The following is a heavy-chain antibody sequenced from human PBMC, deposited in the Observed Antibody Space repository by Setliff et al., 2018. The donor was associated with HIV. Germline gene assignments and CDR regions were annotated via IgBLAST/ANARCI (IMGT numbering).Heavy chain of an antibody. J-gene: IGHJ4*02. CDR2: IFYTGST. D-gene: IGHD6-19*01. Sequence: PSETLSLTCSVSGVSTSSSTYYWGWIRQPPGKGLEWIGYIFYTGSTYYNPSLKSRVTISVDTSKNHFSLRLSHVTAADTAVYYCARQGAVTDRSFDYWGQGALVTVSS. CDR1: GVSTSSSTYY. V-gene: IGHV4-39*01. CDR3: ARQGAVTDRSFDY.